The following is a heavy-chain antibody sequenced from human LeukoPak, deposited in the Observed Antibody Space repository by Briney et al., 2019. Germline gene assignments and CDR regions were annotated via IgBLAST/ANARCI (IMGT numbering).Heavy chain of an antibody. CDR3: ARGKAMVRGVMGSWFDP. V-gene: IGHV1-8*01. Sequence: GASVKVSCKASGYTFTSYDFNWVRQATGQGLEWMGWMSPNSGNTGYAQKFQGRVTMTRNTSISTAYMELSSLRSEDTALYYCARGKAMVRGVMGSWFDPWGQGTLVTVSS. CDR2: MSPNSGNT. D-gene: IGHD3-10*01. J-gene: IGHJ5*02. CDR1: GYTFTSYD.